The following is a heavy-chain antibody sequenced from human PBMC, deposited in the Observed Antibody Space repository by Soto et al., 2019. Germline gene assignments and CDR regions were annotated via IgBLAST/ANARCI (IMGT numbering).Heavy chain of an antibody. Sequence: GASVKVSCKGSGYTFTSYYMHWVRQAPGQGLEWMGIINPSGGSTSYAQKFQGRVTMTRDTSTSTVYMELSSLRSEDTAVYYCARATCSSTSCRYNWFDPWGQGTLVTVSS. J-gene: IGHJ5*02. CDR3: ARATCSSTSCRYNWFDP. V-gene: IGHV1-46*01. D-gene: IGHD2-2*01. CDR2: INPSGGST. CDR1: GYTFTSYY.